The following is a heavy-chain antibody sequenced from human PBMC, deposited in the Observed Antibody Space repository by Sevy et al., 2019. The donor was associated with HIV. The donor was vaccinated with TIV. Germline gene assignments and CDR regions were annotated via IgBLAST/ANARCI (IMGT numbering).Heavy chain of an antibody. CDR3: ARDRGYCSGGSCYIQQ. D-gene: IGHD2-15*01. CDR2: INTNNGNE. V-gene: IGHV1-18*01. Sequence: ASVKVSCRASGYTFTSNGIAWVRQAPGQGLEWMGWINTNNGNENYAQTYQGRVTMTTDTSTSTGYMELRSLRSDDTAMYYCARDRGYCSGGSCYIQQWGQGTLVTVSS. J-gene: IGHJ1*01. CDR1: GYTFTSNG.